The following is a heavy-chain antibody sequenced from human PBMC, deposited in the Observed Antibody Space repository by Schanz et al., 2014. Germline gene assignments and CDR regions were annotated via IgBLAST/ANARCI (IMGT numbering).Heavy chain of an antibody. V-gene: IGHV3-30*03. CDR3: ARGYSSSMDV. D-gene: IGHD6-6*01. CDR1: GFTFSSYG. CDR2: ISYDGSNQ. J-gene: IGHJ6*02. Sequence: QVQLVESGGGVVQPGRSLRLSCAASGFTFSSYGMHWVRQAPGKGLEGVAIISYDGSNQYYADSVKGRFTISRDNSKNTLYLQMNSLRAEDTAVYYCARGYSSSMDVWGQGTTVTVSS.